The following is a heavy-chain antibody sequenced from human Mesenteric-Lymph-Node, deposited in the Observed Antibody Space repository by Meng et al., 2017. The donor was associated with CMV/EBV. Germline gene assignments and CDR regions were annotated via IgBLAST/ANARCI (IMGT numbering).Heavy chain of an antibody. J-gene: IGHJ4*02. D-gene: IGHD3-10*01. CDR1: GGSITSSSSY. V-gene: IGHV4-39*01. CDR2: IFYTGNT. CDR3: ARHGSSPVEFDY. Sequence: SETLSLTCSVSGGSITSSSSYWGWIRQPPGKGLEYIGSIFYTGNTFYNPSLKTRVTISVDTSKNQFSLKLSSVTAADTAVYYCARHGSSPVEFDYWGQGTLVTVSS.